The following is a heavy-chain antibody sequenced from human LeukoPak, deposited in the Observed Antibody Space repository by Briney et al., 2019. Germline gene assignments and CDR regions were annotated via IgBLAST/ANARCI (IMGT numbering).Heavy chain of an antibody. CDR2: IYTSGST. CDR1: GGSISSYY. J-gene: IGHJ6*03. CDR3: ARAPYNWNCVDYYYYMDV. V-gene: IGHV4-4*07. D-gene: IGHD1-7*01. Sequence: PSETLSLTCTVSGGSISSYYWSWIRQPAGKGLEWIGRIYTSGSTNYNPSLKSRVTMSVDTSKNQFSLKLSSVTAADTAVYYCARAPYNWNCVDYYYYMDVWGKGTTVTVSS.